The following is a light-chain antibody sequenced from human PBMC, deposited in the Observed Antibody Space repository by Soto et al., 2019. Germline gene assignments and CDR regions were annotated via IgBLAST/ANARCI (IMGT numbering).Light chain of an antibody. CDR1: TSNIGSNT. V-gene: IGLV1-44*01. Sequence: QSVLTQPPSASGTPGQRVTISCSGSTSNIGSNTVNWYQQLPGTAPKLLMYSNHQRPSGVPDRFSGPKSGNTASLTISGLQPEDEAEYYCSSYTTSSTVVFGTGTKVTVL. CDR2: SNH. CDR3: SSYTTSSTVV. J-gene: IGLJ1*01.